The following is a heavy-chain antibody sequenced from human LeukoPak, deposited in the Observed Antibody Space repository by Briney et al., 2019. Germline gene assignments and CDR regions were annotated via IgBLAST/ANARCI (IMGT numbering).Heavy chain of an antibody. CDR2: ISYDGSNK. V-gene: IGHV3-30*18. Sequence: GGSLRLSCAASGFSFSYYGMHWVRQAPGKGLEWVAVISYDGSNKYYADSVKGRFTISRDNSKNALYLQMNSLRVEDTAVYYCAKDRLSGYCSGTSCPPIFDYWGQGTLVTVSS. J-gene: IGHJ4*02. CDR3: AKDRLSGYCSGTSCPPIFDY. D-gene: IGHD2-2*01. CDR1: GFSFSYYG.